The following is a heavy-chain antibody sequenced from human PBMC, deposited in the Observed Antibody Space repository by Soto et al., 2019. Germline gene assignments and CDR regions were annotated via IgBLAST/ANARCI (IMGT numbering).Heavy chain of an antibody. CDR2: ISSSSSYI. CDR3: ARDPTATMVRGVIDRSFDY. D-gene: IGHD3-10*01. V-gene: IGHV3-21*01. Sequence: GGSLRLACAASGFTFSSYSMNWVRQAPGKGLEWVSSISSSSSYIYYADSVKGRFTISRDNAKNSLYLQMNSLRAEDTAVYYCARDPTATMVRGVIDRSFDYWGQGTLVTVSS. CDR1: GFTFSSYS. J-gene: IGHJ4*02.